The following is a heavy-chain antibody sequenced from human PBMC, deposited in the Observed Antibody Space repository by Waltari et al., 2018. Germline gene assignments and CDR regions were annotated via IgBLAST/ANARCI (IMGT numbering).Heavy chain of an antibody. J-gene: IGHJ2*01. CDR1: GFMFSIYP. Sequence: EGQLLESGGGLVQTGGSLRLSCAASGFMFSIYPMTWVRQAPGKGLEWVSTFTADGRSRNYADSVKGRFTISRDNSKNILDLQMNTLRAEDTAVYFCAKADFGNPYWFFDLWGRGTLLTVSS. V-gene: IGHV3-23*01. CDR2: FTADGRSR. D-gene: IGHD3-10*01. CDR3: AKADFGNPYWFFDL.